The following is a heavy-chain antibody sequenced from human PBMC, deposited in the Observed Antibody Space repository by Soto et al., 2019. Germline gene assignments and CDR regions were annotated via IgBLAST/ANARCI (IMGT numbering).Heavy chain of an antibody. D-gene: IGHD1-7*01. J-gene: IGHJ4*02. CDR1: GYTFTNYG. Sequence: QVQLVQSGAEVKKPGASVKVSCRSSGYTFTNYGINWVRQAPGQGLEWMGWISAYNGHTNYAQMLQGRVTMTTDTSTSTAYMELRSLRSDDTAVYYCARVLYNWNYGSRFDYWGQGTLVTVSS. CDR2: ISAYNGHT. V-gene: IGHV1-18*04. CDR3: ARVLYNWNYGSRFDY.